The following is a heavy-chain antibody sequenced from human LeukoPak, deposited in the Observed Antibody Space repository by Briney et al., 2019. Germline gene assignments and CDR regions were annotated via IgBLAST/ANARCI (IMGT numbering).Heavy chain of an antibody. CDR1: GGSFSGYY. D-gene: IGHD5-18*01. V-gene: IGHV4-34*01. CDR2: INHSGST. CDR3: ARVGGYSYGSAFDY. Sequence: PSETLSLTCAVYGGSFSGYYWSWIRQPPGKGLEWIGEINHSGSTNYNPSLKSRVTISVDTSKNQFSLKLSSVTAADTAVYYCARVGGYSYGSAFDYWGQGTLVTVSS. J-gene: IGHJ4*02.